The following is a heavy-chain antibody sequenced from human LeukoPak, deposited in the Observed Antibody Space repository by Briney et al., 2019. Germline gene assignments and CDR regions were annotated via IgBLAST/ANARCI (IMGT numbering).Heavy chain of an antibody. CDR2: IIPIFGTA. J-gene: IGHJ6*02. CDR1: GGTFSSYA. D-gene: IGHD2-8*01. V-gene: IGHV1-69*13. Sequence: SVKVSCKASGGTFSSYAISWVRQAPGQGLEWMGGIIPIFGTANYAQKLQGRVTITADESTSTAYMELSSLRSEDTAVYYCARCSNGVCYMRRGYYYYGMDVWGQGTTVTVSS. CDR3: ARCSNGVCYMRRGYYYYGMDV.